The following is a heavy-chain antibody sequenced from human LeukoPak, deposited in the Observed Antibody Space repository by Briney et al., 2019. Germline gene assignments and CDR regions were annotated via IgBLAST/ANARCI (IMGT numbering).Heavy chain of an antibody. CDR1: GGSISSYY. Sequence: SETLSLTCTVSGGSISSYYWSWIRQPPGKGLEWLGYMYYSGSTNSNPSLKSRVTMSIDTSKNQFSLKLSSVTAADTAVYYCTRDAAYFQRWGQGTLVTVSS. CDR2: MYYSGST. D-gene: IGHD2-15*01. CDR3: TRDAAYFQR. J-gene: IGHJ1*01. V-gene: IGHV4-59*01.